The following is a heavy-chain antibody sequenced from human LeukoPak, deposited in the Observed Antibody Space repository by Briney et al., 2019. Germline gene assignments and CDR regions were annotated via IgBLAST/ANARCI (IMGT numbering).Heavy chain of an antibody. D-gene: IGHD6-19*01. Sequence: GGSLRLSCAASGFTFSTFAMIWVRQAPGKGLEWVAFIQYDGSNKLYGDSVKGRFTISRDNSKNTLYLQMNSLRPEDTAVYYCAKDVVGQQWLENYWGQGTLVTVSS. V-gene: IGHV3-30*02. CDR3: AKDVVGQQWLENY. J-gene: IGHJ4*02. CDR1: GFTFSTFA. CDR2: IQYDGSNK.